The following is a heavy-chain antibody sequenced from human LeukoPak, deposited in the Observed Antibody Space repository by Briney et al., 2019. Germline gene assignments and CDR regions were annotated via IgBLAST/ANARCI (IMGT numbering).Heavy chain of an antibody. CDR2: ISYDGSNK. CDR3: AKLPAATYFDY. Sequence: GRSLRLSCAASGFTLSSYGMHWVRQAPGKGLEWVAVISYDGSNKYYADSVKGRFTISRDNSKNTLYLQMNSLRAEDTAVYYCAKLPAATYFDYWGQGTLVTVSS. J-gene: IGHJ4*02. CDR1: GFTLSSYG. V-gene: IGHV3-30*18. D-gene: IGHD2-2*01.